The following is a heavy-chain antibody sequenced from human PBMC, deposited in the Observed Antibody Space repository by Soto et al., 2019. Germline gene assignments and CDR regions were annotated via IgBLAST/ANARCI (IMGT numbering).Heavy chain of an antibody. V-gene: IGHV4-34*01. D-gene: IGHD4-17*01. J-gene: IGHJ6*03. CDR1: GGSFSGYY. CDR3: ARGNPLLTTVTTDYYYMDV. Sequence: SETLSLTCAVYGGSFSGYYWSWIRQPPGKWLEWIGEINHSGSTNYNPSLKSRVTISVDTSKNQFSLKLSSVTAADTAVYYCARGNPLLTTVTTDYYYMDVWGKGTTVTVSS. CDR2: INHSGST.